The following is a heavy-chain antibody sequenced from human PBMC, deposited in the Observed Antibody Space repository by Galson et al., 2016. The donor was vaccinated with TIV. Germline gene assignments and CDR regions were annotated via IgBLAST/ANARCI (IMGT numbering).Heavy chain of an antibody. CDR1: GFTFSGHS. CDR2: ISRSSDYI. J-gene: IGHJ6*02. CDR3: ARIIGYWEGYYAMDV. D-gene: IGHD2-15*01. V-gene: IGHV3-21*01. Sequence: SLRLSCAGSGFTFSGHSMNWVRRAPGKGLEWVSSISRSSDYIYYSDSMDGRVTISRGNAKKSLYLQMHSLRAEDTAVYYCARIIGYWEGYYAMDVWGRGTTVTVSS.